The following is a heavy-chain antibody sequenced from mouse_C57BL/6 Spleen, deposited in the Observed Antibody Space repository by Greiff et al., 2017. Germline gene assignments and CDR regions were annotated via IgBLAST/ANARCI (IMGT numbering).Heavy chain of an antibody. CDR2: IYPGDGAT. CDR1: GYAFTSSW. CDR3: ARGGYYGMDFDY. V-gene: IGHV1-82*01. Sequence: QVQLQQSGPELVKPGASVKISCKASGYAFTSSWMNWVKQRPGKGLEWIGRIYPGDGATSYNGKFKGKATLTADKSSSTAYMQLSSLTSEDSAVYFCARGGYYGMDFDYWGQGTTLTVSS. J-gene: IGHJ2*01. D-gene: IGHD2-3*01.